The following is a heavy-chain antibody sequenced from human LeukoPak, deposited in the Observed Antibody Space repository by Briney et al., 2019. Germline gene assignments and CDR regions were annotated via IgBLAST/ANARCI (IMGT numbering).Heavy chain of an antibody. CDR1: GGSIISSIW. Sequence: SGTLSLTCAVSGGSIISSIWWSWVRQPPGKGLEWIGEIYHTGHTNYNPSLKSRLTISIDKSKNHFSLKLTSVTAADTAVYYCARGPSHCSSTSCYTSAYYMDVWGKGTTVTVSS. J-gene: IGHJ6*03. V-gene: IGHV4-4*02. CDR3: ARGPSHCSSTSCYTSAYYMDV. D-gene: IGHD2-2*02. CDR2: IYHTGHT.